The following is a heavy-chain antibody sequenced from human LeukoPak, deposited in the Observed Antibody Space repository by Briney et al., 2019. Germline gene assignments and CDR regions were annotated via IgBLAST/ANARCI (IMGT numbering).Heavy chain of an antibody. CDR2: IYPGDSDT. CDR3: ARHGHSSSLWFGYNWFDP. J-gene: IGHJ5*02. CDR1: GYRFTSYW. V-gene: IGHV5-51*01. D-gene: IGHD6-13*01. Sequence: GESLKISCKGSGYRFTSYWIGWVRQMPGKGLEWMGIIYPGDSDTRYSPSFQGQVTISADKSISTAYLQWSSLKASDTAMYYCARHGHSSSLWFGYNWFDPWGQGTLVTVSS.